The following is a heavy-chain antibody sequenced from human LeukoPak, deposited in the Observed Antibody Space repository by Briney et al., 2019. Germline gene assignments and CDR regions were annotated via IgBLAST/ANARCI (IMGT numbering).Heavy chain of an antibody. Sequence: SETLSLTCAVSGGSISRSFYYWGWIRQSPGKGLEWIGSIYYSDSGTMYYNPSLKSRVTMSADTSKNQFSLRVSSVTAADTAVYYCARRPPALGAFDIWGQGTMVSVSS. V-gene: IGHV4-39*01. J-gene: IGHJ3*02. CDR2: IYYSDSGTM. CDR1: GGSISRSFYY. CDR3: ARRPPALGAFDI.